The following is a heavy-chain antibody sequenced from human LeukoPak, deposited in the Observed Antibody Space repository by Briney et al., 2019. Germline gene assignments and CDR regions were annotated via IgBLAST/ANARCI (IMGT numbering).Heavy chain of an antibody. CDR3: ARDQGYCSSTSCYCWFDP. CDR2: INPNSGGT. Sequence: ASVKVSCKASGYTFTGYYMHWVRQAPGQGLEWMGWINPNSGGTNYAQKFQGGVTMTRDTSISTAYMELSRLRSDDTAVYYCARDQGYCSSTSCYCWFDPWGQGTLVTVSS. V-gene: IGHV1-2*02. D-gene: IGHD2-2*01. J-gene: IGHJ5*02. CDR1: GYTFTGYY.